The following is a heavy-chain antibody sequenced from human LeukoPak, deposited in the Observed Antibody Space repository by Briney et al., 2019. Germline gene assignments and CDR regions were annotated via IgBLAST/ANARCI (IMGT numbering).Heavy chain of an antibody. CDR3: VRRMVGAIRPFDY. CDR2: MYYSGST. Sequence: SETLSLTCTVSGDSIGSGDYYWSWIRQPPGKGLEWIGYMYYSGSTYYNPSLKSRVTISKDTSKNQFSLNLSSVTAADTAVYYCVRRMVGAIRPFDYWGQGTLVTVSS. CDR1: GDSIGSGDYY. D-gene: IGHD1-26*01. J-gene: IGHJ4*02. V-gene: IGHV4-30-4*01.